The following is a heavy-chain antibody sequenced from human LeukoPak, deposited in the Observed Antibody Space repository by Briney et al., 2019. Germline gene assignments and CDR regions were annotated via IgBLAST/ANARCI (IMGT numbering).Heavy chain of an antibody. CDR2: INPKSGGT. D-gene: IGHD2-15*01. Sequence: GSVRVSCKASGYTFTGYYMHWVRQAPGEGVEWMGRINPKSGGTNYAQKFQGRVTMTRDTSISTAYMELSRLRSGDTAVDYCARWRAVILPVYYYYYGMDVWGQGTTVTVSS. J-gene: IGHJ6*02. CDR1: GYTFTGYY. CDR3: ARWRAVILPVYYYYYGMDV. V-gene: IGHV1-2*06.